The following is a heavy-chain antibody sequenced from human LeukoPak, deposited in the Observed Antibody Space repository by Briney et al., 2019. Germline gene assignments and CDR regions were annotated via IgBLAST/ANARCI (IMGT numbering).Heavy chain of an antibody. CDR1: GYTFTNYD. D-gene: IGHD4-23*01. V-gene: IGHV1-8*01. Sequence: ASVKVSCKASGYTFTNYDINWVRQATGQGLEWMGWMNPNSGNTGYAQKFQGRVTMTRNTSISTAYMELSSLRSDDTAVYYCARGNDYGGNPFDYWGQGTLVTVSS. CDR2: MNPNSGNT. J-gene: IGHJ4*02. CDR3: ARGNDYGGNPFDY.